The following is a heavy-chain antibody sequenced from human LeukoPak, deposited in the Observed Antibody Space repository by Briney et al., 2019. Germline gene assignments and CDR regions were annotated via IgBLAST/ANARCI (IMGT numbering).Heavy chain of an antibody. V-gene: IGHV3-72*01. CDR3: ARGESGSYY. Sequence: PGGSLRLSCAASGFTFSDHYMDWVRQAPGKGLEWVGRTRNKANCYTTEYAASVKGRFTISRDDSKNSLYLQMNSLKTDDTAVYYCARGESGSYYWGQGTLVTVSS. CDR2: TRNKANCYTT. D-gene: IGHD1-26*01. J-gene: IGHJ4*02. CDR1: GFTFSDHY.